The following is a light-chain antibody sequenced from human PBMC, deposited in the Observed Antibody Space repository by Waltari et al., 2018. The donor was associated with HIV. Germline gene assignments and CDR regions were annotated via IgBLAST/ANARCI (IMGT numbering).Light chain of an antibody. V-gene: IGLV2-14*01. CDR2: DVS. CDR3: SSYTSSSTLYVV. CDR1: SSDVGGYNY. J-gene: IGLJ2*01. Sequence: QSALTQPASVSGSPGQSITISCTGTSSDVGGYNYVSWYQQHPGKAPKLMMYDVSYRPSGFSKRFSGSKSGNTASLTISGLQAEDEADYYCSSYTSSSTLYVVFGGGTKLTVL.